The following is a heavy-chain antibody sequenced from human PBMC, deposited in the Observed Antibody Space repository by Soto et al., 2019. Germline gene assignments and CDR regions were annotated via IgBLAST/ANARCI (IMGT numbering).Heavy chain of an antibody. CDR1: GFTFSSYS. J-gene: IGHJ4*02. Sequence: VQLVESGGGLVKPGGSLRLSCAASGFTFSSYSMYWVRHAPGKGLEWVYSISHSSEYIYYADSVQGRVTISRDNPRNTVQLQINSLRAWDTAVYFCVRVSGGPATFDYCGQGTLVIVSS. V-gene: IGHV3-21*01. D-gene: IGHD2-15*01. CDR2: ISHSSEYI. CDR3: VRVSGGPATFDY.